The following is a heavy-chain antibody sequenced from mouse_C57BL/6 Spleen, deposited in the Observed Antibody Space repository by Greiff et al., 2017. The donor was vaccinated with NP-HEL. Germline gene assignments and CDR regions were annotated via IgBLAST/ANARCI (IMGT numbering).Heavy chain of an antibody. V-gene: IGHV1-18*01. CDR1: GYTFTDYN. Sequence: VQLQQSGPELVKPGASVKIPCKASGYTFTDYNMDWVKQSHGKSLEWIGDINPNNGGTIYNQKFKGKATLTVDKSSSTAYMELRSLTSEDTAVYYCARPSLLRSPHWYFDVWGTGTTVTVSS. CDR2: INPNNGGT. D-gene: IGHD1-2*01. CDR3: ARPSLLRSPHWYFDV. J-gene: IGHJ1*03.